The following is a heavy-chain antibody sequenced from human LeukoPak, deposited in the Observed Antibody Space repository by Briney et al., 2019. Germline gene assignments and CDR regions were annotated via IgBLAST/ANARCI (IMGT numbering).Heavy chain of an antibody. CDR2: ISYDGSNK. CDR1: GFTFSSYG. J-gene: IGHJ3*02. D-gene: IGHD6-19*01. CDR3: ANIAVAPHDAFDI. Sequence: GRPLRLSCAASGFTFSSYGMHWVRQAPGKGLEWVAVISYDGSNKYYADSVKGRFTISRDNSKNTLYLQMNSLRAEDTAVYYCANIAVAPHDAFDIWGQGTMVTVSS. V-gene: IGHV3-30*18.